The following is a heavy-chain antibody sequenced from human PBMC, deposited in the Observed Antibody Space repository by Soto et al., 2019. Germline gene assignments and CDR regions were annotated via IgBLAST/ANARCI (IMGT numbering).Heavy chain of an antibody. CDR2: ISSNGGST. CDR1: GFTFSSYA. V-gene: IGHV3-64D*08. CDR3: VEEIDDILIDY. J-gene: IGHJ4*02. Sequence: GGSLRLSCSASGFTFSSYAMHWVRQAPGKGLEYVSDISSNGGSTYYSDSGKGIFTISGDNSKQLLYLQMSSLRAEDTAVYCCVEEIDDILIDYWGQGTLVTVSS. D-gene: IGHD3-9*01.